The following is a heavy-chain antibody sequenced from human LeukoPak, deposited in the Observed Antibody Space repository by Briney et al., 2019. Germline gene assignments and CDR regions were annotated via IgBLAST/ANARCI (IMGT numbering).Heavy chain of an antibody. CDR3: ARAMFGGVIGKFDY. CDR2: ISSSGNII. V-gene: IGHV3-48*04. CDR1: GFTFSSYS. J-gene: IGHJ4*02. Sequence: PGGSLRLSCAASGFTFSSYSMNWVRQAPGKGLEWVSHISSSGNIIYYVDSVKGRFTISRDNAKNSLYLQMNSLRAEDTAVYYCARAMFGGVIGKFDYWGQGSLVTVSS. D-gene: IGHD3-16*02.